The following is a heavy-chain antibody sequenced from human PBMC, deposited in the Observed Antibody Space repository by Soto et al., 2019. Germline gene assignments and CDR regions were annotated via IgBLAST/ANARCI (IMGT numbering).Heavy chain of an antibody. J-gene: IGHJ6*02. Sequence: EVQLVESGGGLVQPGGSLRLSCAASGFTFSSYDMHWVRQATGKGLEWVSAIGTAGDTYYPGSVKGRFTISRENANNSLYLQMNSLRAGDTAVYYCARGAEAAGMDVWGQGTTVTVSS. CDR2: IGTAGDT. D-gene: IGHD6-25*01. CDR1: GFTFSSYD. CDR3: ARGAEAAGMDV. V-gene: IGHV3-13*04.